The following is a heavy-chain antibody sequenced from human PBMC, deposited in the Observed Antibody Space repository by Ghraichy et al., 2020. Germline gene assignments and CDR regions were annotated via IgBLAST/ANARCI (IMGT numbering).Heavy chain of an antibody. D-gene: IGHD1-1*01. CDR2: INQDGSER. CDR1: GITLRSYW. V-gene: IGHV3-7*02. J-gene: IGHJ4*02. Sequence: GGSLRLSCAASGITLRSYWMSWVRQAPGKGLEWVANINQDGSERNYVGSLKGRLTISRDNAKNSLYLQMSALRAEDTAVYYCASHNDWKFDDWGQGDLVTVSS. CDR3: ASHNDWKFDD.